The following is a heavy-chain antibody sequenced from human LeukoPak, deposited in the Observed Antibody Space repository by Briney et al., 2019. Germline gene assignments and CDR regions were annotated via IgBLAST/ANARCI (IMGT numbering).Heavy chain of an antibody. D-gene: IGHD2-15*01. Sequence: PGGSLRLSCVASGFTFTNYWMNWVRQTPGKGLEWVANIKPDGSEKYYVDSVKGRFTISRDNAKNSLYLQMDSLRAEDTAVYYCARILAWGRGTLVTVSS. CDR3: ARILA. CDR1: GFTFTNYW. CDR2: IKPDGSEK. J-gene: IGHJ5*02. V-gene: IGHV3-7*03.